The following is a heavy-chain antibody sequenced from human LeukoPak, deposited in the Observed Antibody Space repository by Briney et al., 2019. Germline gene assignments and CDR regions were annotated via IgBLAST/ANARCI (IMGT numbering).Heavy chain of an antibody. Sequence: PGGSLRLSCAVSGLTVRSNYMSWVRQAPGKGLEWVSSIYSGGSTFYAASVEGRFTISRDNSKNTLDLQMNSLRAEDTAVYYCARGVGYYDSSGTIDYWGQGTLVTVSS. CDR2: IYSGGST. CDR1: GLTVRSNY. V-gene: IGHV3-53*01. J-gene: IGHJ4*02. D-gene: IGHD3-22*01. CDR3: ARGVGYYDSSGTIDY.